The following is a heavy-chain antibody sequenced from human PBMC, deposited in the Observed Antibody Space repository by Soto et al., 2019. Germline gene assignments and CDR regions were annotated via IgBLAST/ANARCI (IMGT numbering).Heavy chain of an antibody. CDR3: ARHVKGQQLVRGGWFDP. CDR2: IYYSGST. J-gene: IGHJ5*02. D-gene: IGHD6-13*01. CDR1: GGSISSSSYY. V-gene: IGHV4-39*01. Sequence: SETLSLTCTVSGGSISSSSYYWGWIRQPPGKGLEWIGSIYYSGSTYYNPSLKSRVTISVDTSKNQFSLKLSSVTAADTAVYYCARHVKGQQLVRGGWFDPWGQGTLVTVSS.